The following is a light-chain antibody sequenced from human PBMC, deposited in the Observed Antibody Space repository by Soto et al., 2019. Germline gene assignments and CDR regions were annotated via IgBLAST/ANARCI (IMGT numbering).Light chain of an antibody. CDR2: EAS. CDR3: QKYNDAPRT. J-gene: IGKJ1*01. CDR1: QDISNY. Sequence: QMTQSPSSLSASVGDRVTITCRASQDISNYLAWYQQKPGGAPKLLIYEASTLQSGVPSRFSGSGSGADFTLTISSLQPEDVAMYYCQKYNDAPRTFGQGTRVEMK. V-gene: IGKV1-27*01.